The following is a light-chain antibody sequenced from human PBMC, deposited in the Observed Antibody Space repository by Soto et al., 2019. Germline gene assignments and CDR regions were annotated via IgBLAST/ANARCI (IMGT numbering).Light chain of an antibody. Sequence: IVLTQSPGTLSLSPGERVTLSCRASQSVTTRLAWYQHKPGQAPRLLMSGASSRASGVPVRFSGSGSGTEFTLTISSLQSEDFAVYYCQQYNNWPWTFGQGTKVDIK. V-gene: IGKV3D-15*01. CDR2: GAS. J-gene: IGKJ1*01. CDR1: QSVTTR. CDR3: QQYNNWPWT.